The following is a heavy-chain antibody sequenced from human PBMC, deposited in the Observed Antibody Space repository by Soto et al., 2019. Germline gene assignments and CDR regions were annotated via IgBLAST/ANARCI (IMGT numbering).Heavy chain of an antibody. V-gene: IGHV1-18*01. CDR1: GYTFTSYG. J-gene: IGHJ3*02. CDR3: ARDSDYDILTGHDAFDI. D-gene: IGHD3-9*01. Sequence: ASVKVSCKASGYTFTSYGISWVRQAPGQGLEWMGWISAYNGNTNYAQKLQGRVTMTTDTSTSTAYMELRSLRSDDTAVYYCARDSDYDILTGHDAFDIWGQGKMVTVSS. CDR2: ISAYNGNT.